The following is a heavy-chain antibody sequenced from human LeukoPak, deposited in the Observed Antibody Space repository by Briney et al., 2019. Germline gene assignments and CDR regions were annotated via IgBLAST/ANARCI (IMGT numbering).Heavy chain of an antibody. CDR1: GFTFSSYE. Sequence: GGSLRLSCAASGFTFSSYEMNWVRQAPGKGLEWVSYISSSGSTIYYADSVKGRFTISRDNAKNSLYLQMNSLRAEDTAVYYCAKDPYYYDSSGYYYRYFDLWGRGTLVTVSS. CDR2: ISSSGSTI. CDR3: AKDPYYYDSSGYYYRYFDL. V-gene: IGHV3-48*03. J-gene: IGHJ2*01. D-gene: IGHD3-22*01.